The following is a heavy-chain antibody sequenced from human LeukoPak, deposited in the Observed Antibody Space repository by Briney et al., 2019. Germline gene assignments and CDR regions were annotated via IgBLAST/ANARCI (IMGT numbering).Heavy chain of an antibody. D-gene: IGHD3-3*01. J-gene: IGHJ6*03. V-gene: IGHV3-21*01. CDR3: ASIPPFYYDFWRGVQYYMDV. CDR1: GFTFSSYS. CDR2: ISSSSSYI. Sequence: GGSLRLSCAASGFTFSSYSMNWVRQAPGKGLEWVSSISSSSSYIYYADSVKGRFTISRDNAKNSLYLQMNSLRAEDTAVYYCASIPPFYYDFWRGVQYYMDVWGKGTTVTVSS.